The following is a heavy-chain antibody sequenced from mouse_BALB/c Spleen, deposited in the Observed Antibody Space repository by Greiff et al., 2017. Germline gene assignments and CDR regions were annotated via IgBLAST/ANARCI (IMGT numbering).Heavy chain of an antibody. Sequence: QVQPQQSGPGLVQPSQSLSITCTVSGFSLTSYGVHWVRQSPGKGLEWLGVIWSGGSTDYNAAFISRLSISKDNSKSQVFFKMNSLQANDTAIYYCASPHYYGSSYGFAYWGQGTLVTVSA. V-gene: IGHV2-2*02. CDR2: IWSGGST. CDR1: GFSLTSYG. D-gene: IGHD1-1*01. J-gene: IGHJ3*01. CDR3: ASPHYYGSSYGFAY.